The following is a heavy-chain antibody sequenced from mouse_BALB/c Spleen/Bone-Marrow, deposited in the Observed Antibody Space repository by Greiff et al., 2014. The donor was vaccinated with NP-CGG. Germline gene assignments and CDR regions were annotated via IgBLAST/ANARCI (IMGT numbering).Heavy chain of an antibody. D-gene: IGHD1-1*01. CDR3: ARRYDGSSFSYFDY. CDR2: ISSGSSTI. V-gene: IGHV5-17*02. Sequence: EVQLVESGGGLVQPGGSRKLSCAASGSTFSSFGMHWVRQAPEKGLEWVAYISSGSSTIYYADTVKGRFTISRDNPYNTLFLQMTSLRSEDTAMYYCARRYDGSSFSYFDYWGQGTTLTVSS. J-gene: IGHJ2*01. CDR1: GSTFSSFG.